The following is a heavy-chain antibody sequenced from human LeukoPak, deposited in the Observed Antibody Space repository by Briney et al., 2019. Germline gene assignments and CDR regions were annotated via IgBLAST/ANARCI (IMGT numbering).Heavy chain of an antibody. V-gene: IGHV4-59*01. J-gene: IGHJ5*02. CDR2: IYYSGTT. CDR1: GVPIRSYY. Sequence: PSETLSLTCSVSGVPIRSYYWSWIPQPPGKGLEWSGSIYYSGTTNYNPSLKSRVTISVDTSKNQFSLKLSSVTAADTAVYYCARGFTLFDPWGQGTLVTVSS. D-gene: IGHD2/OR15-2a*01. CDR3: ARGFTLFDP.